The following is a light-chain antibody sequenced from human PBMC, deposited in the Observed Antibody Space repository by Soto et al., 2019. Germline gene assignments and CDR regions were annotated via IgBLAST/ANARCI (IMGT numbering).Light chain of an antibody. CDR3: TSYSTTSNVL. CDR2: GVS. V-gene: IGLV2-14*01. Sequence: QSALTQPASVSGSPGQSITISCAGSSSDIGAYNFVSWFQQHPGKAPKLMIYGVSNRPSGVSDRFSGSKSGNTASLTISGLQAEDEADYYCTSYSTTSNVLFGGGTKLTVL. CDR1: SSDIGAYNF. J-gene: IGLJ2*01.